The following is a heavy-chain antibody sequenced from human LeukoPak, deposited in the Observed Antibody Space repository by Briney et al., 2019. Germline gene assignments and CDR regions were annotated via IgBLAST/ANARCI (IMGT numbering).Heavy chain of an antibody. CDR2: IYPGDSNT. CDR3: ARESGSYGFEI. Sequence: GESLKISCKSSGYSFISYWIGWARQMPGKGLEWMGIIYPGDSNTRYSPSFQGQVIISVDKSISTAFLQWSSLEASDTAMYYCARESGSYGFEIWGQGTMVTVSS. V-gene: IGHV5-51*01. J-gene: IGHJ3*02. D-gene: IGHD1-26*01. CDR1: GYSFISYW.